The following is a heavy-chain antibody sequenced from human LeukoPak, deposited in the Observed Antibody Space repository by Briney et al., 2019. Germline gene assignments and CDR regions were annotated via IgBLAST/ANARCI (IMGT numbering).Heavy chain of an antibody. Sequence: SETLSLTCAVYGGSFSGYYWSWIRQPPGKGLEWIGEINHSGSTNYNPSLKSRVTISVDTSKNQFSLKLSSVTAADTAVYYCARGRPNYYGSGTYYKYYFDYWGQGTLVTVSS. CDR2: INHSGST. CDR3: ARGRPNYYGSGTYYKYYFDY. V-gene: IGHV4-34*01. D-gene: IGHD3-10*01. J-gene: IGHJ4*02. CDR1: GGSFSGYY.